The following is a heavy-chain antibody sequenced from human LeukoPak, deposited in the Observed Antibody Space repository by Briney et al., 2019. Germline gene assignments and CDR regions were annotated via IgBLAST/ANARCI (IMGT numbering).Heavy chain of an antibody. CDR2: IYYSGST. D-gene: IGHD3-10*01. CDR3: AGSGWFGELFVY. CDR1: GGSISSSSYY. V-gene: IGHV4-39*07. Sequence: SETLSLTCTVSGGSISSSSYYWGWIRQPPGKGLEWIGSIYYSGSTYYNPSLKSRVTISVDTSKNQFSLKLSSVTAADTAVYYCAGSGWFGELFVYWGQGTLVTVSS. J-gene: IGHJ4*02.